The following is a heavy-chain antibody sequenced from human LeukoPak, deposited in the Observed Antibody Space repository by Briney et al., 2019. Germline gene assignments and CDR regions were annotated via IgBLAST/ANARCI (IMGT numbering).Heavy chain of an antibody. J-gene: IGHJ5*02. D-gene: IGHD6-19*01. CDR3: ARVLGDSGWYLGWFDP. CDR1: GFTFSSYG. V-gene: IGHV3-33*01. CDR2: IWYDGSDK. Sequence: GRSLRLSCAASGFTFSSYGMHCVRQAPGKGLEWVAVIWYDGSDKYYADSVKGRFTIPRDNSKNTLYLQMNSLRVEDTAVYYCARVLGDSGWYLGWFDPWGQGTLVTVSS.